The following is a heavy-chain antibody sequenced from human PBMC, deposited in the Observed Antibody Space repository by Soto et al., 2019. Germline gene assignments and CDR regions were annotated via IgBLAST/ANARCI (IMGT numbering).Heavy chain of an antibody. Sequence: SETLSLTCTVSGGSISSGNYYWSWIRQPPGKGLEWIGYIYYSGSTNYNPSLKSRATISVDTSKNQFSLKLSSVTAADKAVFYCASYDVLPAYYYWGQGTLVTVSS. CDR2: IYYSGST. CDR3: ASYDVLPAYYY. D-gene: IGHD3-9*01. V-gene: IGHV4-61*01. CDR1: GGSISSGNYY. J-gene: IGHJ4*02.